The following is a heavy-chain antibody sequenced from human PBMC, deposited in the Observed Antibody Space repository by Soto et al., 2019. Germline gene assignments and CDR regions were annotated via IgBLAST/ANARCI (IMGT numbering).Heavy chain of an antibody. CDR2: INNNGGST. J-gene: IGHJ4*02. V-gene: IGHV3-64D*08. Sequence: GGSLRLSCSASGFSFSNYAMHWVRQAPGKGLEYVSHINNNGGSTNYADSVKGRFTISRDNSKNTLYLQMSSLRDEDTPVYYSVKVHISLRFYDYCRQGYPVTVSS. D-gene: IGHD3-16*01. CDR3: VKVHISLRFYDY. CDR1: GFSFSNYA.